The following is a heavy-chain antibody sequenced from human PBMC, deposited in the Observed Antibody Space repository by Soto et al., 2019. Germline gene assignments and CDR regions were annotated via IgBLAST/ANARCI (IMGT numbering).Heavy chain of an antibody. Sequence: QVQLQQWGAGLLKPSETLSLTCAVYGGSLSGDHWSWIRQTPGKGLEWIGEINDSGNINYNPYLTSRVTILLDTPRKQIYLKLSAVTAAASAVYYCARGLILWFGELTRRGGYYYYMDVWGKGTKVGVSS. CDR3: ARGLILWFGELTRRGGYYYYMDV. V-gene: IGHV4-34*01. J-gene: IGHJ6*03. CDR1: GGSLSGDH. CDR2: INDSGNI. D-gene: IGHD3-10*01.